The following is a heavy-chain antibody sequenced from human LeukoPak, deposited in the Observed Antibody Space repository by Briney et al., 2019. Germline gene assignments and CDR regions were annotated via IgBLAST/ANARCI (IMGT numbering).Heavy chain of an antibody. CDR1: GGSISSHY. J-gene: IGHJ4*02. D-gene: IGHD3-22*01. Sequence: KASETLSLTCTVSGGSISSHYWSWIRQPPGKGLEWIGYIYYSGSTNYNPSLKSRVSISVDTSKNQFSLKLRSVTAADTAVYYCARADYDSSVGYWGQGTLVTVSS. CDR3: ARADYDSSVGY. V-gene: IGHV4-59*11. CDR2: IYYSGST.